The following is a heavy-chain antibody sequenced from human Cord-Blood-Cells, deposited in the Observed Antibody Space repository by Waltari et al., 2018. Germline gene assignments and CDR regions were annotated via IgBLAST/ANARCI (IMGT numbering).Heavy chain of an antibody. V-gene: IGHV1-69*01. Sequence: QVQLVQSGAEVKKPGSPVKVSCQASGGTFSSYAISWVRQAPGQGLEWMGGIIPTFGTATYAQKFQGRVTITADESTSTAYMELSSLRSEDTAVYYCARDGGLWFGELLAYFDYWGQGTLVTVSS. D-gene: IGHD3-10*01. CDR2: IIPTFGTA. CDR3: ARDGGLWFGELLAYFDY. CDR1: GGTFSSYA. J-gene: IGHJ4*02.